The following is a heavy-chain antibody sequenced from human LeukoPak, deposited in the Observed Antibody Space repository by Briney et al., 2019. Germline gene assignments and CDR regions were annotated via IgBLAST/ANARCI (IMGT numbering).Heavy chain of an antibody. CDR2: IYTSGST. V-gene: IGHV4-4*07. CDR3: AREGYSSGWTDFDY. D-gene: IGHD6-19*01. J-gene: IGHJ4*02. CDR1: GGFISSYY. Sequence: SETLSLTCTVSGGFISSYYWSWIRQPAGKGLEWIGRIYTSGSTNYNPSLKSRVTMSVDTSKNHFSLKLSSVTAADTAVYYCAREGYSSGWTDFDYWGQGTLVTVSS.